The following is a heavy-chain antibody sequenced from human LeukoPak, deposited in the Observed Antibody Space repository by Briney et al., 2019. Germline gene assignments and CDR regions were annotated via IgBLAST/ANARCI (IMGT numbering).Heavy chain of an antibody. CDR1: GGPYSGYY. V-gene: IGHV4-34*12. J-gene: IGHJ3*01. CDR2: IMHSGST. D-gene: IGHD5-12*01. Sequence: TGVPETLPCALYGGPYSGYYWSWTPQPPGKGREWIGEIMHSGSTNYNPSLKSRVTISVNTYKNQFFLKLSSVTAADTAVYYCASVGVATIDFAFDGWGQGTMVTVSS. CDR3: ASVGVATIDFAFDG.